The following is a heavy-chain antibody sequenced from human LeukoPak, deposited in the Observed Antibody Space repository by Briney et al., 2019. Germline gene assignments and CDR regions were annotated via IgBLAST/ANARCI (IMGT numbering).Heavy chain of an antibody. D-gene: IGHD3-22*01. CDR3: ARVSAYYYDSTFDY. Sequence: ASVKVSCKASGYTFTGYYMHWVRQAPGQGLEWMGWMNPKSGNTGYAQKFQGRVTITRNTSISTAYMELSSLRSEDTAVYYCARVSAYYYDSTFDYWGQGTLVTVSS. CDR1: GYTFTGYY. J-gene: IGHJ4*02. CDR2: MNPKSGNT. V-gene: IGHV1-8*03.